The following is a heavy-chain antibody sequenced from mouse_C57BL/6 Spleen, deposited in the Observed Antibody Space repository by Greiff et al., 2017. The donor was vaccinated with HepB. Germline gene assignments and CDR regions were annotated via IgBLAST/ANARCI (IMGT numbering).Heavy chain of an antibody. Sequence: SGAELVRPGASVTLSCKASGYTFTDYEMHWVKQTPVHGLEWIGAIDPETGGTAYNQKFKGKAILTADKSSSTAYMELRSLTSEDSAVYYCTRVSGDYGNYDWFAYWGQGTLVTVSA. CDR3: TRVSGDYGNYDWFAY. D-gene: IGHD2-1*01. CDR2: IDPETGGT. V-gene: IGHV1-15*01. CDR1: GYTFTDYE. J-gene: IGHJ3*01.